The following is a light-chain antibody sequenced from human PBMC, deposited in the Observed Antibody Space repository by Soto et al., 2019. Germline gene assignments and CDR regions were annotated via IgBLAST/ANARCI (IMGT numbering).Light chain of an antibody. J-gene: IGLJ1*01. CDR1: SIEVGGYNY. CDR2: DVS. CDR3: SSYTSSSTLLYV. Sequence: QSALTQPASMSGSPGQSITISCTGTSIEVGGYNYVSWYQQHPGKAPKLMIYDVSNRPSGVSNRFSGSKSGNTASLTISGLQAEDEADYYCSSYTSSSTLLYVFGTGTKLTVL. V-gene: IGLV2-14*01.